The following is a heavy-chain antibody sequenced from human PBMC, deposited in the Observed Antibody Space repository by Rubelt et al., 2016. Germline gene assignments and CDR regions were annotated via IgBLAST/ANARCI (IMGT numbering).Heavy chain of an antibody. CDR3: ASAGATADSRWYFDL. CDR1: RFVFDAYA. CDR2: INQGGSGK. D-gene: IGHD6-13*01. V-gene: IGHV3-7*01. J-gene: IGHJ2*01. Sequence: EVQLVESGGGVVQPGGSLRLSCAASRFVFDAYAMHWVRQPPGRGLEWVANINQGGSGKNYVDSVKGRFTVSRDNAKNSLYLQMNSLRAEDTALYYCASAGATADSRWYFDLWGRGTLVTVSS.